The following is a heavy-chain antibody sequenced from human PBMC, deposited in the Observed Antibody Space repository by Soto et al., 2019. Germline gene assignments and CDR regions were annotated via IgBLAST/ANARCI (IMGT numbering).Heavy chain of an antibody. D-gene: IGHD6-13*01. CDR1: GFTFSNYA. CDR2: ISGSGGST. Sequence: EVQLLESGGGLVQPGGSLRLSCAASGFTFSNYAVTWVRQAPGKGLEWVSTISGSGGSTYYADSVKGRFTISRDNSMNTLYLQMNSLRAEDTAVYYFAKDQGSSWYEIDYWGQGTLVTVSS. CDR3: AKDQGSSWYEIDY. V-gene: IGHV3-23*01. J-gene: IGHJ4*02.